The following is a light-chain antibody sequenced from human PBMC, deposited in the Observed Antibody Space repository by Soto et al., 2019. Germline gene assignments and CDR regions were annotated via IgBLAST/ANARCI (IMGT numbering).Light chain of an antibody. Sequence: QSALTQPASVSGSPGQSITISCTGTSSDVGGYNYVSWYQQHPGKAPKLMIYEVSNRPSGVSNRFSGSKSGNTASLTISGLQAEDEAYYYCSSYRRSSTLVFGTGTKLTVL. V-gene: IGLV2-14*01. J-gene: IGLJ1*01. CDR1: SSDVGGYNY. CDR3: SSYRRSSTLV. CDR2: EVS.